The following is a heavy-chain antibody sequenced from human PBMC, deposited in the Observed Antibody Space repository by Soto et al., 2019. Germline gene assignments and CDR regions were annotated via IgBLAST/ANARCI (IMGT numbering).Heavy chain of an antibody. CDR3: ARAPPAAGFGPARHYYGMDV. V-gene: IGHV4-30-2*01. D-gene: IGHD6-13*01. CDR2: IYYSGST. CDR1: GGSISSGGYS. J-gene: IGHJ6*02. Sequence: PSETLSLTCAVSGGSISSGGYSWSWIRQPPGKGLEWIGYIYYSGSTYYNPSLKSRVTISVDTSKNQFSLKLSSVTAADTAVYYCARAPPAAGFGPARHYYGMDVWGQGTTVTVSS.